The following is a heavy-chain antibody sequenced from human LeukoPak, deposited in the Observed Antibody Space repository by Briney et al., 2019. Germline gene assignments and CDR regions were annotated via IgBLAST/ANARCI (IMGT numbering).Heavy chain of an antibody. CDR3: AKQTRYDSPAGGRGFDY. Sequence: PGGSLRLSCAASGFTFSSYGMHWVRQAPGKGLEWVAFIRLDGTNKDYADSVKGRFTISRDNSKSTLFLEMSSPRAEDTAVYYCAKQTRYDSPAGGRGFDYWGQGTLVTVSS. CDR1: GFTFSSYG. J-gene: IGHJ4*02. D-gene: IGHD3-22*01. CDR2: IRLDGTNK. V-gene: IGHV3-30*02.